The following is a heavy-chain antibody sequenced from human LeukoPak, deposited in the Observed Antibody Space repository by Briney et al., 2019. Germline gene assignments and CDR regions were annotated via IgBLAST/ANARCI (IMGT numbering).Heavy chain of an antibody. Sequence: SQTLSLTCAVSGGSISSGDYSWSWIRQPPGKGLEWIGYIYHSGSTYYNPSLKSRVTISVDRSKNQFSLKLSSVTAADTAVYYCARAPGGSYCSSTSCQVARYRFDPWGQGTLVTVSS. CDR1: GGSISSGDYS. D-gene: IGHD2-2*01. CDR2: IYHSGST. V-gene: IGHV4-30-2*01. CDR3: ARAPGGSYCSSTSCQVARYRFDP. J-gene: IGHJ5*02.